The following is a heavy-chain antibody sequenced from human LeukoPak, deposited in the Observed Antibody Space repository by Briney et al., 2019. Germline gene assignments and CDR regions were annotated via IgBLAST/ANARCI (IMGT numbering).Heavy chain of an antibody. J-gene: IGHJ3*02. Sequence: PSETLSLTCTVSGGSISSGGYYWSWIRQPPGKGLEWIGYIYYSGSTNYNPSLKSRVTISVDTSKNQFSLKLSSVTAADTAVYYCATAITETYYDFWSGQSSAANDAFDIWGQGTMVTVSS. CDR3: ATAITETYYDFWSGQSSAANDAFDI. CDR2: IYYSGST. D-gene: IGHD3-3*01. V-gene: IGHV4-61*08. CDR1: GGSISSGGYY.